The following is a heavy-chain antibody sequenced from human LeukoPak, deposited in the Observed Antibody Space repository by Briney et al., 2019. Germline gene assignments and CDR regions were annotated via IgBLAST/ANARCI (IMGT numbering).Heavy chain of an antibody. Sequence: GGSLRLSCATSGFTFSSYAIHWVRQAPGKGLEWVAVISYEGDNKYYADSVKGRFAISRDNSKNTLYLQMNSLRPEDTAVYYCARVYSSGWHSSFDYWGQRTLVTVSS. J-gene: IGHJ4*02. D-gene: IGHD6-19*01. CDR2: ISYEGDNK. CDR3: ARVYSSGWHSSFDY. V-gene: IGHV3-30*09. CDR1: GFTFSSYA.